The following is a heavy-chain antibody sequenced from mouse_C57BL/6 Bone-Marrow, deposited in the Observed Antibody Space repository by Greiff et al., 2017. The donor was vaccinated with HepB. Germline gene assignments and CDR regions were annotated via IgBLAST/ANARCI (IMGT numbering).Heavy chain of an antibody. V-gene: IGHV1-69*01. CDR3: ARVTVVALDY. CDR1: GYTFTSYW. J-gene: IGHJ2*01. Sequence: VQLQQSGAELVMPGASVKLSCKASGYTFTSYWMHWVKQRPGQGLEWIGEIDPSDSYTNYNQKFKGKSTLTVDKSSSTAYMQLSSLTSEDSAVYYCARVTVVALDYWGQGTTLTVSS. CDR2: IDPSDSYT. D-gene: IGHD1-1*01.